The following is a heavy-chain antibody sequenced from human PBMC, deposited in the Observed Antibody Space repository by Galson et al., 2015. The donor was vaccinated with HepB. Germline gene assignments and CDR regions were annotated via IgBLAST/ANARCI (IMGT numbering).Heavy chain of an antibody. D-gene: IGHD3-3*01. Sequence: SVKVSCKASGGTFSSYAISWVRQAPGQGLEWMGGIIPIFGTANYAQKFQGRVTITADESTSTAYMELSSLRSEDTAVYYCARRPITIFGVVGNWFDPWGQGTLVTVSS. V-gene: IGHV1-69*13. CDR3: ARRPITIFGVVGNWFDP. CDR1: GGTFSSYA. CDR2: IIPIFGTA. J-gene: IGHJ5*02.